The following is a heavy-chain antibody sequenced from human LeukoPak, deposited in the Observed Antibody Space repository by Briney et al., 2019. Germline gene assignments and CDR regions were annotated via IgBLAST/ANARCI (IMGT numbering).Heavy chain of an antibody. V-gene: IGHV3-23*01. CDR2: ISGSGSYT. CDR1: GFTFSSYG. D-gene: IGHD3-22*01. J-gene: IGHJ4*02. Sequence: HPGGSLRLSCAASGFTFSSYGMTWVRQAPGKGLGWVSGISGSGSYTYYADSAKGRFTISRDNSKNTLYLQMNSLRAEDTAVYYCAKDDSSGYPYYFDYWGQGTLVTVSS. CDR3: AKDDSSGYPYYFDY.